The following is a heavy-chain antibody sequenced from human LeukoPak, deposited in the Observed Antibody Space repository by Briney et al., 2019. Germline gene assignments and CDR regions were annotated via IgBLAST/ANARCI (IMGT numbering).Heavy chain of an antibody. CDR1: GGSISSYY. D-gene: IGHD5-24*01. CDR3: ARHRSGWLQSSFDY. CDR2: IYYSGST. Sequence: SETLSLTCTVSGGSISSYYWSWIRQPPGKGLEWIGYIYYSGSTNYNPSLKSRVTISVDTSKNQFSLKLSSVTAADTAVYYCARHRSGWLQSSFDYWGQGTLVTVSS. J-gene: IGHJ4*02. V-gene: IGHV4-59*08.